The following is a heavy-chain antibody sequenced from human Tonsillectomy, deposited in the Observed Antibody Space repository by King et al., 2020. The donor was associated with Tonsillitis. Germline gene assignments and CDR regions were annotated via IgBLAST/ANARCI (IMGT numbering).Heavy chain of an antibody. CDR1: GFTFSSYS. CDR3: ARVTVVTATHCDY. V-gene: IGHV3-21*01. CDR2: ISSSSSYI. J-gene: IGHJ4*02. Sequence: EVQLVESGGGLVKPGGSLRLSCAASGFTFSSYSMNWVRQAPGKGLEWVSSISSSSSYIYYADSVKGRFTISRDNAKNSLYLQMNSLRAEDTAVYYCARVTVVTATHCDYWGQGPLVTVSS. D-gene: IGHD2-21*02.